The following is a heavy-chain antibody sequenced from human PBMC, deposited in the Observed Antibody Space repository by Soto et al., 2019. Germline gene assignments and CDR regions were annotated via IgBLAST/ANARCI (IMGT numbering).Heavy chain of an antibody. Sequence: GGSLRLSCAASGFTFSSYWMSWVRQAPGKGLEWVANIKQDGSEKYYVDSVKGRFTISRDNAKNSLYLQMNSLRAEDTAVYYCAKSNYDFWSGAGRATYYMDVWGKGTTVTVSS. CDR2: IKQDGSEK. J-gene: IGHJ6*03. CDR3: AKSNYDFWSGAGRATYYMDV. D-gene: IGHD3-3*01. V-gene: IGHV3-7*01. CDR1: GFTFSSYW.